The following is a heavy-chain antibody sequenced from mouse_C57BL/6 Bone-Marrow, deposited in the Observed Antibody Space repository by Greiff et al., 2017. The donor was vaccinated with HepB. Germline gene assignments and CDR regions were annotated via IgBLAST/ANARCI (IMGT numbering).Heavy chain of an antibody. V-gene: IGHV5-4*03. D-gene: IGHD5-1*01. CDR1: GFTFSSYA. Sequence: EVKLVESGGGLVKPGGSLKLSCAASGFTFSSYAMSWVRQTPEKRLEWVATISDGGSYTYYPDNVKGRFPISRDNAKNNLYLQMSHLKSEDTAMYYCARYRGFDYWGQGTTLTVSS. J-gene: IGHJ2*01. CDR3: ARYRGFDY. CDR2: ISDGGSYT.